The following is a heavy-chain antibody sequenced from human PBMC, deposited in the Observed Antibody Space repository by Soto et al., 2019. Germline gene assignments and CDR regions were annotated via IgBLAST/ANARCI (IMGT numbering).Heavy chain of an antibody. Sequence: SETLSLTCTVSGASISTNHHNWAWVRQPPGKGLEWMGNIHYRGDTYFNPSLGSRLSMSVDASKNQFSLKLTSVTAADTAVYYCARLPTGYPNWFDPWGQGTLVTVSS. V-gene: IGHV4-39*01. CDR1: GASISTNHHN. J-gene: IGHJ5*02. CDR3: ARLPTGYPNWFDP. CDR2: IHYRGDT. D-gene: IGHD3-9*01.